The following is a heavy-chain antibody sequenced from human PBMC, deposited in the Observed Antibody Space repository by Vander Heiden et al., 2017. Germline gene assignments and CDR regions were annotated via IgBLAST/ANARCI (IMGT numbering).Heavy chain of an antibody. CDR1: GFTCSSYA. V-gene: IGHV3-30-3*01. CDR2: ISYDGSNK. D-gene: IGHD2-2*01. CDR3: ASAYQLPLFDY. Sequence: QVQLVASGGGVVQPGRSLRLSCAASGFTCSSYAMPWFRPAPGRGLEWVAVISYDGSNKYYADSVKGRFTISRDNSKNTLYLQMNSLRAEDTAVYYCASAYQLPLFDYWGQGTLVTVSS. J-gene: IGHJ4*02.